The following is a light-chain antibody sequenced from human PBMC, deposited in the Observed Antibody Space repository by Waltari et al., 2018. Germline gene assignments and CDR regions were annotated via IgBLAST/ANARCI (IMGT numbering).Light chain of an antibody. Sequence: QSALTQPRSVSGSPGQSVTISCTGTSSDVGGYNYVSWYQQHPGKAPKLLLYEVSKRPSGVPDRVSGSKSGNTASLTISGLQAEDEADYYCCSYAGSYTFVVFGGGTKLTVL. V-gene: IGLV2-11*01. CDR2: EVS. CDR3: CSYAGSYTFVV. J-gene: IGLJ2*01. CDR1: SSDVGGYNY.